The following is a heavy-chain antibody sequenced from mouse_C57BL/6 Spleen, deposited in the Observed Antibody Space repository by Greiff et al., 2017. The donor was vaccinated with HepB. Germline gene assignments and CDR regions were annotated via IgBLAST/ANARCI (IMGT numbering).Heavy chain of an antibody. CDR3: AEIYVGYDYGAMDY. CDR1: GFSLTSYG. J-gene: IGHJ4*01. CDR2: IWRGGST. V-gene: IGHV2-5*01. Sequence: QVQLQQSGPGLVQPSQSLSITCTVSGFSLTSYGVHWVRQPPGKGLEWLGVIWRGGSTDYNAALLSRLGITKDNSKSQVFFKMNSLQADDNAIYYCAEIYVGYDYGAMDYWGQGTSVTVSS. D-gene: IGHD2-2*01.